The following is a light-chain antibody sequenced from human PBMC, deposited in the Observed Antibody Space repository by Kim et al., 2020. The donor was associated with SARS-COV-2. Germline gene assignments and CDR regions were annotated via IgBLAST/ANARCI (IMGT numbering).Light chain of an antibody. CDR3: NSRDSSGNVV. CDR2: GKN. J-gene: IGLJ2*01. V-gene: IGLV3-19*01. Sequence: VALGQTVRITCQGDSLRSYYASWYQQKPGRAPVLVIYGKNNRPSGIPDRFSGSTSGNTASLTITGAQAEDEADYYCNSRDSSGNVVFGGGTQLTVL. CDR1: SLRSYY.